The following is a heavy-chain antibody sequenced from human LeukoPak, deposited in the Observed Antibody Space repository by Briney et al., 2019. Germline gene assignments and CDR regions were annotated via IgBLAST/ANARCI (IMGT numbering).Heavy chain of an antibody. V-gene: IGHV3-66*01. D-gene: IGHD2-15*01. J-gene: IGHJ4*02. CDR2: IYSDGNT. Sequence: GGSLRLSCAASGLTVSTNYMSWVRQAPGKGLEWVSVIYSDGNTYYADSVKGRFTISRDNSKNTLYLQMNSLGAEDTAVYYCARDSVAEGSDYWGQGALVTVSS. CDR3: ARDSVAEGSDY. CDR1: GLTVSTNY.